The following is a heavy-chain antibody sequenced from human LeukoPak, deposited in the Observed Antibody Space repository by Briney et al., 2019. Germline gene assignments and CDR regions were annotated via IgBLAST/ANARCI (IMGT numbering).Heavy chain of an antibody. CDR3: ARGYYFPDY. Sequence: PSETLSLTCAVSVGSMTSDYWSWIRQPPGKGLEWIGYIYYSGTTYYNSSLKSRVTISVDTSKNQFSLKLTSVTAADTAVYYCARGYYFPDYWGQGTLVTVSS. D-gene: IGHD2/OR15-2a*01. J-gene: IGHJ4*02. CDR2: IYYSGTT. V-gene: IGHV4-59*01. CDR1: VGSMTSDY.